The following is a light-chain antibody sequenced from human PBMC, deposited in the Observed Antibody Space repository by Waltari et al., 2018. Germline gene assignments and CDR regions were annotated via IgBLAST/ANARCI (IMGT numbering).Light chain of an antibody. CDR3: MQALQTPLT. V-gene: IGKV2-28*01. Sequence: DIAMIQSPLSLPVTPGESASISCRSSQSLLHSNGYNYLDWYLQKPGQSPQLLIYFGSNRASGVHDRFSGSGSGTDFTLKISRVEAEDVGVYYCMQALQTPLTFGGGTRVEIK. J-gene: IGKJ4*01. CDR1: QSLLHSNGYNY. CDR2: FGS.